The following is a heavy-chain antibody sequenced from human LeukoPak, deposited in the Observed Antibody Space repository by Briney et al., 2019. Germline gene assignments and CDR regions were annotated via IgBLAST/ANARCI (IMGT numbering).Heavy chain of an antibody. CDR2: ISSASNTI. CDR1: GFTFSSYS. Sequence: PGESLRLSCAASGFTFSSYSMNWVRQAPGKGLEWVSYISSASNTIYYADSVKGRFTISRDNAKNSLYLQMNSLRAEDTAVYYCARLTGDFDYWGQGTLVTVSS. D-gene: IGHD3-10*01. CDR3: ARLTGDFDY. V-gene: IGHV3-48*01. J-gene: IGHJ4*02.